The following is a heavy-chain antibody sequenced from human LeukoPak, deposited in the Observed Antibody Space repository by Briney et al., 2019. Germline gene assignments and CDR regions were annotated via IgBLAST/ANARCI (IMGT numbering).Heavy chain of an antibody. V-gene: IGHV1-2*02. Sequence: GASVTVSCMASGYTFTGYYMHWVRQAPGQGLEWMGWINPNSGGTSYAQKFQGRVTMTRDTSISTAYMELSRLRSDDTAVYYCARDLLAPWFDPWGQGTLVTVSS. J-gene: IGHJ5*02. CDR3: ARDLLAPWFDP. CDR1: GYTFTGYY. CDR2: INPNSGGT.